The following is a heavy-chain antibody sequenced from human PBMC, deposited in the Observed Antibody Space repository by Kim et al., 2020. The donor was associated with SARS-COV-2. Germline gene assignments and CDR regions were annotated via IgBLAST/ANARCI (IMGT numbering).Heavy chain of an antibody. CDR2: ISSSSSTI. V-gene: IGHV3-48*02. Sequence: GGSLRLSCAASGFTFSSYSMNWVRQAPGKGLEWVSYISSSSSTIYYADSVKGRFTISRDNAKNSLYLQMNSLRDEDTAVYYCARYALSVVPAAINGMDVWGQGTTVTVSS. J-gene: IGHJ6*02. D-gene: IGHD2-2*01. CDR1: GFTFSSYS. CDR3: ARYALSVVPAAINGMDV.